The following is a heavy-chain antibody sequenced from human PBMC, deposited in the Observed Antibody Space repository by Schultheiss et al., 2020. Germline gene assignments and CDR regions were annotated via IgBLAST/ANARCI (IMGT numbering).Heavy chain of an antibody. J-gene: IGHJ4*02. CDR3: ARDDVPGLGGDGFDY. Sequence: SETLSLTCAVYGGSFSGYYWSWIRQPPGKGLEWIGSIYYSGSTYYNPSLKSRVTISVDTSKNQFSLKLSSVTAADTAVYYCARDDVPGLGGDGFDYWGQGTLVTVSS. D-gene: IGHD3-10*01. CDR2: IYYSGST. CDR1: GGSFSGYY. V-gene: IGHV4-34*01.